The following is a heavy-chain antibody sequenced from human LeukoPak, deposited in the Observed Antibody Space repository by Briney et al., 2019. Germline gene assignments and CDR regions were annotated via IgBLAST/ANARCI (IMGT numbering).Heavy chain of an antibody. CDR1: GFTFSTYW. CDR3: ARPYDSSGYTWYYFAS. Sequence: GGSLRLSCAASGFTFSTYWMHWVRQTPRKGLVWVSRINSDGNSTTYADSVKGRFTISRDNAKNTLYLQMNSLRAEDTAVYSGARPYDSSGYTWYYFASWGQGTLSPSPQ. J-gene: IGHJ4*02. CDR2: INSDGNST. D-gene: IGHD3-22*01. V-gene: IGHV3-74*01.